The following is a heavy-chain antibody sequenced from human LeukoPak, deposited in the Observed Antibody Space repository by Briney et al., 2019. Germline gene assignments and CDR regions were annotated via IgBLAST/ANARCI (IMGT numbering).Heavy chain of an antibody. CDR3: ASRSCRSTSCYSYSPFDY. V-gene: IGHV1-69*13. Sequence: SVKVSCKASGGTFSSYAISWVRQAPGQGLEWMGGIIPILGTANYAQKFQGRVTITADESTSTAYMELSSLRSEDTAVYYCASRSCRSTSCYSYSPFDYWGQGTLVTVSS. J-gene: IGHJ4*02. D-gene: IGHD2-2*01. CDR2: IIPILGTA. CDR1: GGTFSSYA.